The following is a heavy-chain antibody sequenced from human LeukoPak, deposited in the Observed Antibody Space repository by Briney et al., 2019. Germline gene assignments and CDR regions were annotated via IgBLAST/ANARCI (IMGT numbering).Heavy chain of an antibody. V-gene: IGHV1-69-2*01. CDR2: VDPEDGRT. J-gene: IGHJ4*02. Sequence: PVASVKISCKVSGYPFVDYYIHWIKQAPGKGLEWMGLVDPEDGRTVYAEKLQDRVTITADTSVDTVYMELRSLRFDDTAVYYCATERPLTVGDLFAFWGQGSLVSVSS. CDR1: GYPFVDYY. CDR3: ATERPLTVGDLFAF. D-gene: IGHD4-23*01.